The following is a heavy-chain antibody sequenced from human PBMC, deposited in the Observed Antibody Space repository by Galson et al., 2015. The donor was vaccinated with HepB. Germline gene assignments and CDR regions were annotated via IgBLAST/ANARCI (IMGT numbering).Heavy chain of an antibody. D-gene: IGHD2/OR15-2a*01. Sequence: SLRLSCAASGFTFSGSSMHWVRQASGKGLEWVGRIRSKADNYATAYAASVKGRFTVSRDDSRNTAYLQMNSLKTEDTAVYFCTSVIGGDAFDIWGQGTMVTVSS. V-gene: IGHV3-73*01. CDR3: TSVIGGDAFDI. J-gene: IGHJ3*02. CDR1: GFTFSGSS. CDR2: IRSKADNYAT.